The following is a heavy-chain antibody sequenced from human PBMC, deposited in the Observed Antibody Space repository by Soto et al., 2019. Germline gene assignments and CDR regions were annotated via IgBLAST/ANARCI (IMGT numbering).Heavy chain of an antibody. D-gene: IGHD1-26*01. J-gene: IGHJ5*02. Sequence: GGSLRLSCAASVFTFSSYAMSWFRQAPGEGLEWVSAISGSGGSTYYADSVKGRFTISRDNSKNTLYLQMNSLRAEDTAVYYCAKGWALVGEPWFDPWGQGTLVTVSS. CDR1: VFTFSSYA. V-gene: IGHV3-23*01. CDR2: ISGSGGST. CDR3: AKGWALVGEPWFDP.